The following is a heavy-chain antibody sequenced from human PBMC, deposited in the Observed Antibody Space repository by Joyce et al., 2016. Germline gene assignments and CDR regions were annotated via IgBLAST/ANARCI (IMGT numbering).Heavy chain of an antibody. CDR1: GYTFTNFD. CDR2: MTPNSGNT. V-gene: IGHV1-8*01. J-gene: IGHJ4*02. Sequence: QVQLVQSGAEVKKPGASVKVSCKASGYTFTNFDINWVRQDPGQGLEWLGWMTPNSGNTGYAQNFQGRVTMTRDTSISTAYMELSSLRSEDTAVYFCARNKYGTGDFDFWGQGTPVTVSS. D-gene: IGHD7-27*01. CDR3: ARNKYGTGDFDF.